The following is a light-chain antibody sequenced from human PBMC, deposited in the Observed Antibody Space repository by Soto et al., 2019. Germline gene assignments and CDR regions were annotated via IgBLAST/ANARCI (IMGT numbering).Light chain of an antibody. Sequence: QSVLTQPPSVSGAPGQTVTISFTGSSTNIGAGYDVHWYQQRPGTAPKLLIYGNKNRPSGVPDRFSGYKSGTSASLAITGLQVEDEADYYCQSYDSSLSVSYVFGTGTKVTVL. J-gene: IGLJ1*01. CDR2: GNK. CDR3: QSYDSSLSVSYV. V-gene: IGLV1-40*01. CDR1: STNIGAGYD.